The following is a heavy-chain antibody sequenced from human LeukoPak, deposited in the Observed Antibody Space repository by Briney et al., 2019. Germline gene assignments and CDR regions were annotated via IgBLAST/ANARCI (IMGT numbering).Heavy chain of an antibody. CDR1: GYTFTGYY. CDR2: INPNSGGT. Sequence: ASVKVSCKASGYTFTGYYMHWVRQAPGQGLEWMGWINPNSGGTNYAQKFQGRVTMTRDTSISTAYMELSRLRSEDTAVYYCARDSEGNYYDSSGYYSWGQGTLVTVSS. CDR3: ARDSEGNYYDSSGYYS. J-gene: IGHJ4*02. V-gene: IGHV1-2*02. D-gene: IGHD3-22*01.